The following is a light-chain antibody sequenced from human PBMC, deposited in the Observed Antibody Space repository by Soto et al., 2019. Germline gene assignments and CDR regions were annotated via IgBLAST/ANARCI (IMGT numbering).Light chain of an antibody. CDR1: QNIHNH. V-gene: IGKV3-15*01. Sequence: DKLMSQSPATLSVSPGERVTLSCRASQNIHNHMSWFLQKPGQTPRLLIYDAIIRAPDVPSRVSGSWSGTEFTLTISSLQSEDFAVYYCQQYDAWPITFGGGHKVDI. J-gene: IGKJ4*01. CDR3: QQYDAWPIT. CDR2: DAI.